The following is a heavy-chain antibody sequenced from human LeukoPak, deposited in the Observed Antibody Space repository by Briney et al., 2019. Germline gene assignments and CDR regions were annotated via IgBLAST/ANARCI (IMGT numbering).Heavy chain of an antibody. CDR1: GFTFSDYR. CDR2: IEKDGSDK. Sequence: GGFLRLSCAASGFTFSDYRMTWVRQAPGKGLQWVATIEKDGSDKYYVDSVTGRFTISRDNAKTSLSLQMNSLGAEDTALYYCARLSGFTETSHFDYWGQGTLVTVSS. J-gene: IGHJ4*02. V-gene: IGHV3-7*01. D-gene: IGHD6-25*01. CDR3: ARLSGFTETSHFDY.